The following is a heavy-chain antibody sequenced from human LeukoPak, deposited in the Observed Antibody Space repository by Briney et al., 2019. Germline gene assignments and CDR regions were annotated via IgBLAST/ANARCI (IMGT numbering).Heavy chain of an antibody. D-gene: IGHD1-26*01. Sequence: GGSLRLSCAASGFTFSSYAMHWVRQAPGKGLEYVSAISSNGGSTYYANSVKGRFTISRDNSKNTLYLQMGSLRAEDMAVYYCAAAGVGATPHFGYWGQGTLVTVSS. CDR3: AAAGVGATPHFGY. V-gene: IGHV3-64*01. CDR2: ISSNGGST. CDR1: GFTFSSYA. J-gene: IGHJ4*02.